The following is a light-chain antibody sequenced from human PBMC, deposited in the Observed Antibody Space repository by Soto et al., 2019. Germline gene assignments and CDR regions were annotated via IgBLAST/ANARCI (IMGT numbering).Light chain of an antibody. J-gene: IGKJ3*01. CDR2: AAS. V-gene: IGKV1-39*01. Sequence: DIQMTQSPSSLSASVGDRVSITCRASQSISTYLNWYQQKPGKAPKLLISAASNLQSGVPSRFSGSGSETEFTLTISSVQPEDFATYYCKQSYSTPRTFGPGTKLDIK. CDR1: QSISTY. CDR3: KQSYSTPRT.